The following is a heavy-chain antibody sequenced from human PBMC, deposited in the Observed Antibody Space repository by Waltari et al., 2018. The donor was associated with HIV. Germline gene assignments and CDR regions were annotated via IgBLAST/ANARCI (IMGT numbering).Heavy chain of an antibody. V-gene: IGHV1-8*01. Sequence: QVQLVQSGAEVKKPGASVKVSCKASGYTFTSYDINWVRQATGQGLEWMGWMNPNSGNTGYAQKCQGRVTMTRNTSISTAYMELSSLRSEDTAVYYCARSIAAAGKRWFDPWGQGTLVTVSS. CDR3: ARSIAAAGKRWFDP. J-gene: IGHJ5*02. CDR2: MNPNSGNT. D-gene: IGHD6-13*01. CDR1: GYTFTSYD.